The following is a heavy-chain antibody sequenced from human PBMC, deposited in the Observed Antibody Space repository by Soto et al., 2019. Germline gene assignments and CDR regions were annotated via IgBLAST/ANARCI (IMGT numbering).Heavy chain of an antibody. CDR2: ISGSGGST. D-gene: IGHD3-10*01. J-gene: IGHJ4*02. V-gene: IGHV3-23*01. CDR1: GFTFSSYA. CDR3: AKRNYGSEFDY. Sequence: PGGSLRLSCAASGFTFSSYAMNWVRQAPGKGLEWVSVISGSGGSTYYADSVKGRFTISRDNSKNALYLQMNSLRAEDTAVYYCAKRNYGSEFDYWGQGTLVTVSS.